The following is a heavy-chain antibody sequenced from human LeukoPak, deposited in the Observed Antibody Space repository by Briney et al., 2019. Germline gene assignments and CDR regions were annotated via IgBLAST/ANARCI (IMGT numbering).Heavy chain of an antibody. CDR2: ISAYNGNT. CDR1: GYTFTSYG. D-gene: IGHD3-9*01. Sequence: ASVKVSCKASGYTFTSYGISWVRQAPGQGLEWMGWISAYNGNTNYAQKLQGRVTMTTDTSTSTAYMELRSLRSDDTAVYYCARGRYFDWLSINWFDPWGQGTLVTVSS. V-gene: IGHV1-18*01. J-gene: IGHJ5*02. CDR3: ARGRYFDWLSINWFDP.